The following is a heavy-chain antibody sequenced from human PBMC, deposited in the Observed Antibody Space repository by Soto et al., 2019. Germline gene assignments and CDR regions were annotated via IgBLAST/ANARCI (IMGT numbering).Heavy chain of an antibody. Sequence: SETLSLTCTVSGGSVSSGRYYWSWIRQPPGKGLEWIGYIYYSGLTNYSPSLKSRVAISIDTSKNQFSLILSSVTAADTAVYYCVRTPTSPRRFDSWGQGTLVTVSS. CDR2: IYYSGLT. CDR3: VRTPTSPRRFDS. D-gene: IGHD2-15*01. J-gene: IGHJ5*01. CDR1: GGSVSSGRYY. V-gene: IGHV4-61*01.